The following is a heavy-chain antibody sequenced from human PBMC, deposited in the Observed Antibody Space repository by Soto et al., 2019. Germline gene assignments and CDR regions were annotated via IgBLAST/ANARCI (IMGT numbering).Heavy chain of an antibody. CDR2: ISAYNGNT. Sequence: ASVKVSCKASGYTFTSYGISWVRPAPGQGLEWMGWISAYNGNTNYAQKLQGRVTMTTDTSTSTAYMELRSLRSDDTAVYYCARGGAYCGGDCRRAFDIWGQGTMVTVSS. D-gene: IGHD2-21*02. J-gene: IGHJ3*02. CDR3: ARGGAYCGGDCRRAFDI. V-gene: IGHV1-18*01. CDR1: GYTFTSYG.